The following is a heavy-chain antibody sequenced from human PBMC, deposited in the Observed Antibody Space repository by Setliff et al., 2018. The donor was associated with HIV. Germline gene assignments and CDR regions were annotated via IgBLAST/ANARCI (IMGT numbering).Heavy chain of an antibody. CDR2: FYYSGSS. CDR3: AKLLPAADMAREIDS. D-gene: IGHD2-2*01. J-gene: IGHJ4*02. CDR1: GDSISRRIYY. V-gene: IGHV4-39*01. Sequence: SETLSLTCTVSGDSISRRIYYWGWIRQPPGKGLEWIGNFYYSGSSHYNPSLKSRVTISVDTSKNQFSLKLISVSAADTAVYYCAKLLPAADMAREIDSWGQGTLVTVAS.